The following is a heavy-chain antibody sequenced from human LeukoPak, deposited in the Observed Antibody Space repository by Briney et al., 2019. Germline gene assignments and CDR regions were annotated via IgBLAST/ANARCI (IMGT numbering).Heavy chain of an antibody. J-gene: IGHJ4*02. Sequence: GRSLRLSCAASGFTFSSYAMHWVRQAPGKGLEWVAVISYDGSNKYYADSVKGRFTISRDNSKNRLYLQMNSLRAEDTAVYYCARDGGSYDYWGQGTLVTVSS. CDR3: ARDGGSYDY. CDR1: GFTFSSYA. D-gene: IGHD1-26*01. V-gene: IGHV3-30-3*01. CDR2: ISYDGSNK.